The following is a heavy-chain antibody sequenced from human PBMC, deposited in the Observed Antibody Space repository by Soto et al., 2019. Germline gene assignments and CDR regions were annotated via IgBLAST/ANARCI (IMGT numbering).Heavy chain of an antibody. CDR2: INHSGST. Sequence: QVQLQQWGAGLLKPSETLSLTCAVYGGSFSGYYWSWIRQPPGKGLEWIGEINHSGSTNYNPSLKRRVTISVDTSKNQFYLKLSSVTAADTAVYYCARHRENYDFWSGYHDAFDIWGQGTMVTVSS. V-gene: IGHV4-34*01. CDR3: ARHRENYDFWSGYHDAFDI. J-gene: IGHJ3*02. D-gene: IGHD3-3*01. CDR1: GGSFSGYY.